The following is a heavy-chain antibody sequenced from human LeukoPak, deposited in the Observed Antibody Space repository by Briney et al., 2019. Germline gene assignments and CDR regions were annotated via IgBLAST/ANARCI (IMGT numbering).Heavy chain of an antibody. CDR2: VNPNNGAT. CDR1: GYIFRDYY. V-gene: IGHV1-2*02. D-gene: IGHD6-25*01. J-gene: IGHJ6*02. CDR3: SGGLRDV. Sequence: ASVKVSCKASGYIFRDYYINWVRQAPGQGLEWMGWVNPNNGATKYAQKFEGRVTMTSDTSISTAYMELERLKSDDTAVYHCSGGLRDVWGQGTTVTVSS.